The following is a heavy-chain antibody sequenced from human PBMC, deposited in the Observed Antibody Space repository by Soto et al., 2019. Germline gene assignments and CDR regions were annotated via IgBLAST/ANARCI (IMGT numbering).Heavy chain of an antibody. J-gene: IGHJ6*02. CDR2: INAGNGST. D-gene: IGHD1-1*01. Sequence: QGQLVQSGAEVKKPGASVKVSCKASGYTFTNYAMHWVRQAPGQRLEWMGWINAGNGSTKYSQKFQGTVTITRDTSASTASMGPSSLRSEDTAVYYCAMGTAPCDVWGRGTTVTVSS. V-gene: IGHV1-3*01. CDR3: AMGTAPCDV. CDR1: GYTFTNYA.